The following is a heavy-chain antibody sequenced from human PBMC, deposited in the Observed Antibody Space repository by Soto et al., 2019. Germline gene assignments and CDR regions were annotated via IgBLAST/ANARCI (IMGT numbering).Heavy chain of an antibody. J-gene: IGHJ4*02. CDR3: ARDRRHGSSSDSYDYVWGSYRWGVLDY. V-gene: IGHV1-69*01. Sequence: QVQLVQSGAEVKKPGSSVKVSCKASGGTFSSYAISWVRQAPGQGLEWMGGIIPIFGTANYAQKFQGRVTITAEESTSTAYMELSSLRSEDRAVYYCARDRRHGSSSDSYDYVWGSYRWGVLDYWGQGTLVTVSS. D-gene: IGHD3-16*02. CDR1: GGTFSSYA. CDR2: IIPIFGTA.